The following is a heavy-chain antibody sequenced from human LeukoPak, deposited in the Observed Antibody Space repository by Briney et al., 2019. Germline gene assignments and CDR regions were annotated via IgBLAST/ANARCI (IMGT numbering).Heavy chain of an antibody. D-gene: IGHD1-26*01. CDR2: INPNSGGT. CDR1: GYTFTSYG. Sequence: GASVKVSCKASGYTFTSYGISWVRQAPGQGLEWMGWINPNSGGTNYAQKFQGRVTMTRDTSISTAYMELSRLRSDDTAVYYCARGRELLLAVGYYFDYWGQGTLVTVSS. J-gene: IGHJ4*02. CDR3: ARGRELLLAVGYYFDY. V-gene: IGHV1-2*02.